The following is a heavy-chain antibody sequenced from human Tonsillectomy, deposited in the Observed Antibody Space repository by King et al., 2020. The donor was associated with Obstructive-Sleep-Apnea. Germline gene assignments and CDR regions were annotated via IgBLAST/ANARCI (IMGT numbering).Heavy chain of an antibody. Sequence: VQLVESGGGLVQPGGSLRLSCAASGFTFSNSWMSWVRQAPGKGLEWVANINQDGSEKYYVDSMKGRFTISRDNAKNSLYLLMNSLRAEDTAVYYCARVTREEDGFDIWGQGTMVTVSS. CDR3: ARVTREEDGFDI. D-gene: IGHD1-26*01. CDR2: INQDGSEK. V-gene: IGHV3-7*03. J-gene: IGHJ3*02. CDR1: GFTFSNSW.